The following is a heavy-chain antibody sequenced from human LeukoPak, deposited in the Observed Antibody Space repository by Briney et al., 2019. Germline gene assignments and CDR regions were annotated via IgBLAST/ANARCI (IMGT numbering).Heavy chain of an antibody. Sequence: SETLSLTCTVSGGSISSGDYYWSWIRQPPGKGLEWIGYIYYSGSTYYNPSLKSRATISVDTSKNQFSLKLSSVTAADTAVYYCARRRVIATQTNWFDPWGQGTLVTVSS. CDR1: GGSISSGDYY. CDR2: IYYSGST. V-gene: IGHV4-30-4*01. CDR3: ARRRVIATQTNWFDP. D-gene: IGHD2-21*01. J-gene: IGHJ5*02.